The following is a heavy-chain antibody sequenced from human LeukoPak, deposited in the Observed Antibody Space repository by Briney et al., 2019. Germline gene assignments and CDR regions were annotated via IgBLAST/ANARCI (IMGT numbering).Heavy chain of an antibody. J-gene: IGHJ5*02. CDR1: GFTFSSYA. Sequence: GGSLRLSCAASGFTFSSYAMSWVRQAPGKGLEWVSAISGSGGSTYYADSVEGRFTISRDNSKNTLYLQMNSLRAEDTAVYYCAKDLGPMGMLDPWGQGTLVTVSS. V-gene: IGHV3-23*01. CDR3: AKDLGPMGMLDP. D-gene: IGHD1-26*01. CDR2: ISGSGGST.